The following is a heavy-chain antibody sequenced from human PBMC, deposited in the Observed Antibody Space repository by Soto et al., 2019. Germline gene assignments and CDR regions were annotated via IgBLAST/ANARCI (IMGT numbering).Heavy chain of an antibody. CDR3: AKRPDAFDV. D-gene: IGHD6-6*01. J-gene: IGHJ3*01. Sequence: EVQLLESGGGLVQPGGSLRLSCAASGFSISSHAMTWVRQAPGKGLEWVSMILGSAGSTYYADSVKGRFTISRDNSRNTLYLQMNSLRVEDTAVYYCAKRPDAFDVWGQGTMVTVSS. CDR2: ILGSAGST. V-gene: IGHV3-23*01. CDR1: GFSISSHA.